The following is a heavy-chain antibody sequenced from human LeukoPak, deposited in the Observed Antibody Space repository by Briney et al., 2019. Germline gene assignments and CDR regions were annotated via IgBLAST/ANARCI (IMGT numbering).Heavy chain of an antibody. D-gene: IGHD2-2*02. CDR2: IKSKTDGGTT. J-gene: IGHJ4*02. Sequence: GGSLRLSCAASGFTFSNAWMSWVRQAPGKGLEWVGRIKSKTDGGTTDYAAPVKGGFTISRDDSKNTLYLQMNSLKTEDTAVYYCTSWTGCSSTSCYTVGTSEYWGQGTLVTVSS. V-gene: IGHV3-15*01. CDR3: TSWTGCSSTSCYTVGTSEY. CDR1: GFTFSNAW.